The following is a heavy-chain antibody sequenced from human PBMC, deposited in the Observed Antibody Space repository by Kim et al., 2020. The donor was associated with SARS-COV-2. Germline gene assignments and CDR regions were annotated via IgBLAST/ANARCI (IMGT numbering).Heavy chain of an antibody. Sequence: GGSLRLSCAASGFTFSDYYMHWVRQAPGKGLEWVSGISRNSSSIYYADSVKGRFTFSSDNAKTSLHLQMNSLTDEDTAFYYCATRGAIGGGVDYFYYC. J-gene: IGHJ6*01. D-gene: IGHD3-16*01. CDR2: ISRNSSSI. CDR3: ATRGAIGGGVDYFYYC. V-gene: IGHV3-9*01. CDR1: GFTFSDYY.